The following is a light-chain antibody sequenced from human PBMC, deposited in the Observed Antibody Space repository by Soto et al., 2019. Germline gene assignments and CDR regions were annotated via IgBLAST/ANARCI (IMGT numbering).Light chain of an antibody. Sequence: DIQMTQSPSTVSASVGDRVTISCRASQSISTWLAWYQQKPGKAPRLLIYKASISENGVPSRFSGSGSGTEFSLTISSLQPDDFGTYYCQQYSNDPFTFGQGTKLEIK. CDR1: QSISTW. CDR3: QQYSNDPFT. J-gene: IGKJ2*01. CDR2: KAS. V-gene: IGKV1-5*03.